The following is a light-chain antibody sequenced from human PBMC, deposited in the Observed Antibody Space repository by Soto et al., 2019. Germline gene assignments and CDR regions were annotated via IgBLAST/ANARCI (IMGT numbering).Light chain of an antibody. CDR2: DAS. Sequence: EIVLTQSPATLSLSPGERATLSCRASQSVSSYLAWYQQKPGQAPRLLIYDASNRATGIPARFSGSGSETDFTLTISGLEPEDFSVYYCQQRSNWPPITCGQGTRLEIK. CDR3: QQRSNWPPIT. V-gene: IGKV3-11*01. J-gene: IGKJ5*01. CDR1: QSVSSY.